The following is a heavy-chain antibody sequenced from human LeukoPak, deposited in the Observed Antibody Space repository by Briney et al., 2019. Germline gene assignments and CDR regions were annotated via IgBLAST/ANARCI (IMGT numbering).Heavy chain of an antibody. Sequence: GGSLRLSCAASGFTVSSNYMSWVRQAPGEGLEWVSVIYSGDITYYADSVKGRFTISRDNSKNTLYLQMNSLRAEDTAVYYCASSGVVGATDDYYYYGMEVWGQGTTVTVSS. CDR3: ASSGVVGATDDYYYYGMEV. D-gene: IGHD1-26*01. J-gene: IGHJ6*02. V-gene: IGHV3-53*01. CDR2: IYSGDIT. CDR1: GFTVSSNY.